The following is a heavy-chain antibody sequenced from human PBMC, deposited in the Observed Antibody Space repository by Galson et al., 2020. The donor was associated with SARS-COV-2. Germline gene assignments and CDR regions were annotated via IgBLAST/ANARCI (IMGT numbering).Heavy chain of an antibody. D-gene: IGHD1-26*01. CDR2: INYSGNT. J-gene: IGHJ4*02. CDR1: GYSISSGYH. V-gene: IGHV4-38-2*01. CDR3: ARGNEFRPYSAFNN. Sequence: SQTLSLTCAVSGYSISSGYHWGWIRQPPGKGLECIGSINYSGNTYYNPSLESRVTISVDTSKNQFSLKLNSVTAADTAVYYCARGNEFRPYSAFNNWGQGTLVTVSS.